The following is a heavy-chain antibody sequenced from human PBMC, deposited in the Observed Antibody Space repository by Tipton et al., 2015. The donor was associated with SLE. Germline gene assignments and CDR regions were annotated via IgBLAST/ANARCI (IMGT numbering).Heavy chain of an antibody. CDR3: ARRGYDLGGYYHYAMDV. D-gene: IGHD2-15*01. V-gene: IGHV4-31*01. Sequence: TLSLTCTVSGVSISSGGFYWSWIRQHPGKGLEWIGYIYYSGRTYYNPSLKSPVTISVDTSKNLFSLKLSSVTAADTAVYYCARRGYDLGGYYHYAMDVWGQGTTVTVSS. CDR1: GVSISSGGFY. CDR2: IYYSGRT. J-gene: IGHJ6*02.